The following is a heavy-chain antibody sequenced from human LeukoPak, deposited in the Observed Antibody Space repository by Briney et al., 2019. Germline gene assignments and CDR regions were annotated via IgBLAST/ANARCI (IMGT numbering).Heavy chain of an antibody. CDR3: ARQGGGTMVRGVNLYDY. V-gene: IGHV4-4*02. CDR1: GGSISSSNW. Sequence: SGTLSLTCAVSGGSISSSNWWSWVRQPPGKGLEWIGSIYYSGSTYYNPSLKSRVTISVDTSKNQFSLKLSSVTAADTAVYYCARQGGGTMVRGVNLYDYWGQGTLVTVSS. D-gene: IGHD3-10*01. J-gene: IGHJ4*02. CDR2: IYYSGST.